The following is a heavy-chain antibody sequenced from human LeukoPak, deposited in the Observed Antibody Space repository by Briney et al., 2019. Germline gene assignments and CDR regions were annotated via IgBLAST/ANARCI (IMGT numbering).Heavy chain of an antibody. D-gene: IGHD6-13*01. V-gene: IGHV3-23*01. CDR3: ANPSWSPESDWIDP. Sequence: GGSLRLSCAASGFTFTTSSMNWVRQAPGKGLEWVSGISGSGTSTYYADSVKGRFTISRDNSKNTLYLQMYSLRAGHTAVYYCANPSWSPESDWIDPWGQGTLVIVSS. J-gene: IGHJ5*02. CDR2: ISGSGTST. CDR1: GFTFTTSS.